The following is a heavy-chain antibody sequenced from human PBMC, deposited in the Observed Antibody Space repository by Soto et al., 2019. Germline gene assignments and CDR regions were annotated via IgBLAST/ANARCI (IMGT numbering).Heavy chain of an antibody. J-gene: IGHJ6*02. D-gene: IGHD1-26*01. V-gene: IGHV3-21*01. CDR2: ISSSSYI. Sequence: GGSLRLSCAASGFTFSSYSMNWVRQAPGKGLEWVSSISSSSYIYYADSVKGRFTISRDNAKNSLYLQMNSLRAEDTAVYYCARDVGSDTRDYYYYYGMDVWGQGTTVTVSS. CDR3: ARDVGSDTRDYYYYYGMDV. CDR1: GFTFSSYS.